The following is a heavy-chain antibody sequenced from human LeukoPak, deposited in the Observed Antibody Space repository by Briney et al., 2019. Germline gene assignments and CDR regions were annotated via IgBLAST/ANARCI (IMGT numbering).Heavy chain of an antibody. V-gene: IGHV1-69*13. J-gene: IGHJ5*02. CDR1: GDTFSNYG. CDR3: ARYEERLLRAWFDP. CDR2: IIPIFGTA. D-gene: IGHD2-15*01. Sequence: GASVKVSCKASGDTFSNYGINWVRQAPGQGLEWMGGIIPIFGTANYAQKFQGRVTITADESTSTAYMELSSLRSEDTAVYYCARYEERLLRAWFDPWGQGTLVTVSS.